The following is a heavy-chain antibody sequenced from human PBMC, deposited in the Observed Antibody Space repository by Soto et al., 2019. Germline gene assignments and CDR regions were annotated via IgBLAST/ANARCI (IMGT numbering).Heavy chain of an antibody. V-gene: IGHV3-7*01. CDR3: ARGVTASGTDAYYFDY. CDR2: IKQDGSEK. CDR1: GFTFSSYW. D-gene: IGHD2-15*01. J-gene: IGHJ4*02. Sequence: PGGSLRLSCAASGFTFSSYWMSWVRQAPGKGLEWVANIKQDGSEKYYVDSVKGRFTISRDNAKNSLYLQMDSLRAEDTAVYYCARGVTASGTDAYYFDYWGQGTLVTVSS.